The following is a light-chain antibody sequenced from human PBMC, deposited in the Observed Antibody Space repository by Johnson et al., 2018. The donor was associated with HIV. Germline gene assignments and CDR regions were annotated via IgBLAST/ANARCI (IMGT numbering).Light chain of an antibody. V-gene: IGLV1-51*02. CDR3: GTWDSSLSAYA. CDR2: ENN. CDR1: SSNIGKNY. Sequence: QSVLTQPPSVSAAPGQKVIISCSGSSSNIGKNYVSWYQQVPGTAPKLLIYENNKRPSGIPDRFSGSKSGTSATLGITGLQTGDEADYYCGTWDSSLSAYAFGTGTKVTVL. J-gene: IGLJ1*01.